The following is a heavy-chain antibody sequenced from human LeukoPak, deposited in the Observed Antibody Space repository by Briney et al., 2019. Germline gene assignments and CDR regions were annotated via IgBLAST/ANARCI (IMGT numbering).Heavy chain of an antibody. V-gene: IGHV3-23*01. CDR2: IIGSGGDT. D-gene: IGHD3-10*01. CDR1: GFTFSNYA. CDR3: AKDLRTYGSGIYRLPTDIFDY. J-gene: IGHJ4*02. Sequence: PGGSLRLSCAASGFTFSNYAMSWVRQAPGRGLEWVSSIIGSGGDTYYAYSVKGRFTISRDNSKNTLYLQMNSLRAEDTAVYYCAKDLRTYGSGIYRLPTDIFDYWGQGTLVTVSS.